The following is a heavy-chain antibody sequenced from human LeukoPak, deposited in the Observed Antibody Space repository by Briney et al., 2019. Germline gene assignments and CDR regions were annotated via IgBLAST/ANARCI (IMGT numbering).Heavy chain of an antibody. Sequence: GRSLRLSCAASGFSFNTHAMDWVRQSPGKGLEWVAGVSYDGDNEYYADSVRGRFSVSRDNSKNTVSLHMNNLTPEDTAVYFCARGRHGSGGRYFEPWGQGTLVIVSS. CDR1: GFSFNTHA. J-gene: IGHJ4*02. CDR2: VSYDGDNE. V-gene: IGHV3-30-3*01. CDR3: ARGRHGSGGRYFEP. D-gene: IGHD3-10*01.